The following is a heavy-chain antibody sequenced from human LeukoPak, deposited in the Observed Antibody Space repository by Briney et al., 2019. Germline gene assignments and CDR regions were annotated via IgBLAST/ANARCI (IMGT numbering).Heavy chain of an antibody. D-gene: IGHD3-22*01. Sequence: GGSLRLSCAASGFTFSSYAMSWVRQAPGKGLEGVSAISGSGGSTYYADSVKGRFTISRDNSKNTLYLQMNSLRAEDTAVYYCAKRKYYYDSSGYGIDAFDIWGQGTMVTVSS. CDR1: GFTFSSYA. V-gene: IGHV3-23*01. CDR2: ISGSGGST. J-gene: IGHJ3*02. CDR3: AKRKYYYDSSGYGIDAFDI.